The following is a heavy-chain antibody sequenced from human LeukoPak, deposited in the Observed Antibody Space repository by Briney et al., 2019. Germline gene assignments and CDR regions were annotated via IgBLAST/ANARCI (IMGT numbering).Heavy chain of an antibody. CDR3: ARLLGGGQWLVPSFDY. CDR2: IYPGDSDT. Sequence: GESLKISCKGSGYSFTSYWIGWVRQMPGKGLEWMGIIYPGDSDTRYSPSFQGQVTISADKSISTAYLQWSSLKASDTAVYYCARLLGGGQWLVPSFDYWGQGTLVTVSS. D-gene: IGHD6-19*01. CDR1: GYSFTSYW. J-gene: IGHJ4*02. V-gene: IGHV5-51*01.